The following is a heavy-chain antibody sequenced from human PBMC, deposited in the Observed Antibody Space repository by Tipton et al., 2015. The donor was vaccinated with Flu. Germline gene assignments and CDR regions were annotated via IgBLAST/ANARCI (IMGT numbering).Heavy chain of an antibody. Sequence: TLSLTCNVSGYSISSGYYWVWIRQPPGKGLEWIGNIYHSGYTNYNPSLKSRVTISVDTSKNQFSLNLSSVTAADTAVYYCARGVGFWGQGTLVTVSS. CDR2: IYHSGYT. CDR1: GYSISSGYY. CDR3: ARGVGF. J-gene: IGHJ4*02. D-gene: IGHD2-15*01. V-gene: IGHV4-38-2*02.